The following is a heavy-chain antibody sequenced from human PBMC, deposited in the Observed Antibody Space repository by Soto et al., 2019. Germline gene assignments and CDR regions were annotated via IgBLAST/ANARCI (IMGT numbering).Heavy chain of an antibody. Sequence: ASVKVSCKASGYTFTGHYMHWVRQAPGQGLEWMGWINPNSGGTNYAQKFQGWVTVTRDTSISTAYMELSRLRSDDTAVYYCAREGIVGATGVFDYWGQGTLVTVSS. J-gene: IGHJ4*02. CDR3: AREGIVGATGVFDY. CDR1: GYTFTGHY. V-gene: IGHV1-2*04. D-gene: IGHD1-26*01. CDR2: INPNSGGT.